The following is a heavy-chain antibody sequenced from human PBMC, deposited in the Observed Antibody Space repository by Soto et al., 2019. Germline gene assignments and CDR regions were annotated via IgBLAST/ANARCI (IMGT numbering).Heavy chain of an antibody. CDR2: IYYSGST. V-gene: IGHV4-31*03. J-gene: IGHJ3*02. CDR1: GGSISSGGYY. CDR3: ARSYGDYGALSFDI. Sequence: PSETLSLTCTVSGGSISSGGYYWSWIRQHPGKGLEWIGYIYYSGSTYYNPSLKSRVTISVDTSKNQFSLKLSSVTAADTAVYYCARSYGDYGALSFDIWGQGTMVTVSS. D-gene: IGHD4-17*01.